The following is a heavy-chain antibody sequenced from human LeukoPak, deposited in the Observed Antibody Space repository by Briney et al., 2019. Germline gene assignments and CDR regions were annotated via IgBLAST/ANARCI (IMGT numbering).Heavy chain of an antibody. Sequence: SETLSLTCTVSGGSISSYYWGWIRQPPGKGLEWIGSIYYSGSTYYNPSLKSRVTISVDTSKNQFSLKLSSVTAADTAVYYCAGFYDAYPAKWGQGTLVTVSS. V-gene: IGHV4-39*01. CDR3: AGFYDAYPAK. CDR1: GGSISSYY. D-gene: IGHD3-16*01. CDR2: IYYSGST. J-gene: IGHJ4*02.